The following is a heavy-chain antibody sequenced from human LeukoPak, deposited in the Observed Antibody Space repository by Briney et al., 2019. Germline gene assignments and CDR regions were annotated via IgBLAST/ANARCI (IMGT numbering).Heavy chain of an antibody. V-gene: IGHV4-38-2*02. J-gene: IGHJ4*02. Sequence: PSETLSLTCTVSGYSISSGYYWGWIRQPPGKGLEWIGSIYHSGSTYYNPSLKSRVTISVDTSKNQFSLKLSSVTAADTAVYYCARDPETAMVYYFDYWGQGTLVTVSS. D-gene: IGHD5-18*01. CDR3: ARDPETAMVYYFDY. CDR2: IYHSGST. CDR1: GYSISSGYY.